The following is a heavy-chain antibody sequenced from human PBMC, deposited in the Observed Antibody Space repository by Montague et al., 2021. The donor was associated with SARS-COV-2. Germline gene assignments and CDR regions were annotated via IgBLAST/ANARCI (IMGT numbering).Heavy chain of an antibody. CDR1: GGSISSGGYY. Sequence: TLSLTCTVSGGSISSGGYYWSWIRQHPGKGLEWIGYIYYSGSTYYNPSLKSRVTISVDTSKNQFSLKLSSVTAADTVVYYCARVEFDGGYDSVPLDVWGQGTTVTVSS. J-gene: IGHJ6*02. D-gene: IGHD5-12*01. CDR3: ARVEFDGGYDSVPLDV. V-gene: IGHV4-31*03. CDR2: IYYSGST.